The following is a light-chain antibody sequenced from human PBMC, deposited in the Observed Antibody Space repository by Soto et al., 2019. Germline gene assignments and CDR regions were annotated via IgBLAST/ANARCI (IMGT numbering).Light chain of an antibody. V-gene: IGLV2-23*01. Sequence: QSVLTQPASVSGSPGQSITISCTGTSSDVGSYNLVSWYQQHPGKAPKLMIYEGSKRPSGVSNRFSGSKSGNTASLTISGLQAEDEPDYYCCSYAGSSTSLYVFGTRTKVTVL. CDR3: CSYAGSSTSLYV. J-gene: IGLJ1*01. CDR2: EGS. CDR1: SSDVGSYNL.